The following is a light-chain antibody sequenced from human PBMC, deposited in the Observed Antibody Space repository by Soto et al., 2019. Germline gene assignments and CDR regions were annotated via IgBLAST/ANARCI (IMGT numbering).Light chain of an antibody. Sequence: EIVLTQYPGTRSLSPGERATLSCRASQSVSSSYLAWYQQKPGQAPRLLIYGASSRATGIPDRFSGSGSGTDFTLTISRLEPEDFAVYYCQQYGSSPLTFGGGTKVDIK. J-gene: IGKJ4*01. CDR1: QSVSSSY. V-gene: IGKV3-20*01. CDR3: QQYGSSPLT. CDR2: GAS.